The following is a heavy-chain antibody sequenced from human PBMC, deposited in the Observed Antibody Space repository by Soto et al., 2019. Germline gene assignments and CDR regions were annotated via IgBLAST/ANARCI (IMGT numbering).Heavy chain of an antibody. Sequence: PSETLSLTCTVSGGSISSSSYYWGWIRQPPGKGLEWIGSIYYSGSTYYNPSLKSRVTISVDTSKNQFSLKLSSVTAADTAVYYCAREGSGYYRRQIDYWGQGTLVTVSS. CDR3: AREGSGYYRRQIDY. CDR2: IYYSGST. D-gene: IGHD3-22*01. CDR1: GGSISSSSYY. J-gene: IGHJ4*02. V-gene: IGHV4-39*02.